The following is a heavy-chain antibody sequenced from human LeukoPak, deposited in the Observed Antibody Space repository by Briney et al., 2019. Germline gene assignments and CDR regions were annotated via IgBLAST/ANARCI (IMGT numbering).Heavy chain of an antibody. J-gene: IGHJ2*01. D-gene: IGHD3-3*01. CDR2: IYISGST. V-gene: IGHV4-4*09. CDR3: GRETRGASGYSLDL. Sequence: PSETLSLTCTVSGGSIGGYYWTWIRQPPGKGLEWIGYIYISGSTNYNPSLQSRVTISLDTSKSQFSLRLNSVTAADTAVYYCGRETRGASGYSLDLWGRGTLVTVS. CDR1: GGSIGGYY.